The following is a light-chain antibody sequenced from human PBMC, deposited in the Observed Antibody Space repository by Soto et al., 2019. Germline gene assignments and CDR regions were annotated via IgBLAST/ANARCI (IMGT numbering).Light chain of an antibody. CDR1: NIRSKS. CDR3: QVWDTSSDHVV. Sequence: SYELTQPPSVSVAPGETASVTCGGNNIRSKSVHWYQQKPGQAPVLVIYYDRERPSGIPERCSGSNSGNTATLTISRVEAGDEADYYCQVWDTSSDHVVFGGGTKLTVL. CDR2: YDR. V-gene: IGLV3-21*04. J-gene: IGLJ2*01.